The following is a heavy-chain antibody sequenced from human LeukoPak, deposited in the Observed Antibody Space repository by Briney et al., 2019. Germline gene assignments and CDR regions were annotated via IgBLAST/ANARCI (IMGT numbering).Heavy chain of an antibody. D-gene: IGHD4-17*01. J-gene: IGHJ4*02. CDR1: GYTFTSYD. CDR2: MNPNSGNT. Sequence: ASVKVSCKXSGYTFTSYDINWVRQATGQGLEWMGWMNPNSGNTGYAQKFQGRVTITRNTSISTAYMELSSLRSEDTAVYYYAREIRSSFDYWGQGTLVTVSS. CDR3: AREIRSSFDY. V-gene: IGHV1-8*03.